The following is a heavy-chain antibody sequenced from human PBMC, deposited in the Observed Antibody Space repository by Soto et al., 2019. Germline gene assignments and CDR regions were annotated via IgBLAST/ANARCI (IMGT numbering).Heavy chain of an antibody. CDR1: GGSISSSSYY. CDR3: VIGLHYYGSGSYYPDY. J-gene: IGHJ4*02. Sequence: ETLSLTCTVSGGSISSSSYYWGWIRQPPGKGLEWIGSIYYSGSTYYNPSLKSRVTISVDTSKNQFSLKLSSVTAADTAVYYCVIGLHYYGSGSYYPDYWGQGTLVTVSS. CDR2: IYYSGST. D-gene: IGHD3-10*01. V-gene: IGHV4-39*01.